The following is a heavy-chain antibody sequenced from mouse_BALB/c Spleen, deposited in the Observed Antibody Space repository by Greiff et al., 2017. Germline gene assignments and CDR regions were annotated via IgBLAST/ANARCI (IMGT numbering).Heavy chain of an antibody. D-gene: IGHD1-2*01. CDR1: GFSLTSYG. CDR3: ARVLLRLRAMDY. CDR2: IWAGGST. Sequence: GKLMESGPGLVAPSQSLSITCTVSGFSLTSYGVHWVRQPPGKGLEWLGVIWAGGSTNYNSALMSRLSISKDNSKSQVFLKMNSLQTDDTAMYYCARVLLRLRAMDYWGQGTSVTVSS. J-gene: IGHJ4*01. V-gene: IGHV2-9*02.